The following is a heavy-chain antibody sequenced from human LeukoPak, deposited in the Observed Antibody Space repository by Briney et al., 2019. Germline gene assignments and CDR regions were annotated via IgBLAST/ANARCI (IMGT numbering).Heavy chain of an antibody. Sequence: SETLSLTCTVSGGSISSYYWSWIRQPPGKGLEWIGYIYYSGSTNYNPSLKSRVTISVDTSKNQFSLKLSSVTAADTAVYYCARDGADYESWFDPWGQGTLVTVSS. J-gene: IGHJ5*02. CDR1: GGSISSYY. CDR3: ARDGADYESWFDP. V-gene: IGHV4-59*01. D-gene: IGHD4-17*01. CDR2: IYYSGST.